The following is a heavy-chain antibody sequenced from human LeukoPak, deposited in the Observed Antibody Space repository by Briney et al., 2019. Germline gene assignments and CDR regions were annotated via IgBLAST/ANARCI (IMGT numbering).Heavy chain of an antibody. V-gene: IGHV4-59*01. J-gene: IGHJ6*03. CDR3: ARAPERWYSYGSYTYYYMDV. CDR1: GGSISSYY. Sequence: LETLSLTCTVSGGSISSYYWNWIRQPPGKGLEWIGSISYSGSTNYNPSLESRVTISVDTSKNQISLKLSSVTAADTTVYYCARAPERWYSYGSYTYYYMDVWGKGTTVTVSS. D-gene: IGHD5-18*01. CDR2: ISYSGST.